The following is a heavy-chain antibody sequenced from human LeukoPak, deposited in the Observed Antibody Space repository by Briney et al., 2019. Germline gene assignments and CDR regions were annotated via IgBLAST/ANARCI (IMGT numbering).Heavy chain of an antibody. Sequence: ASVKVSCKASGYTFTSYGISWVRQAPGQGLEWMGWISAYNGNTNYARKLQGRVTMTTDTSTSTAYMELRSLRSDDTAVYYCARDLGFGELFNYYYYGMDVWGQGTTVTVSS. CDR3: ARDLGFGELFNYYYYGMDV. D-gene: IGHD3-10*01. CDR2: ISAYNGNT. CDR1: GYTFTSYG. V-gene: IGHV1-18*01. J-gene: IGHJ6*02.